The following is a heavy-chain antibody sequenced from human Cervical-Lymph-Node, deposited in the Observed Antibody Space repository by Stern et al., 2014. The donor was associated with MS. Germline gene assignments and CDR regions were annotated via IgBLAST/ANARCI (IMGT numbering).Heavy chain of an antibody. CDR1: GFTFSTYG. J-gene: IGHJ4*02. CDR2: IDAGGGST. Sequence: EVQLEESGGGLVQPGGSLRLSCAASGFTFSTYGMSWVRQAPGKGLEWVSAIDAGGGSTYYADSVKGRFTISRDNSKNTLNVQMNSLRVEDTAVYYCAGEQWPYLDYWGQGTLVTVSS. D-gene: IGHD6-19*01. CDR3: AGEQWPYLDY. V-gene: IGHV3-23*04.